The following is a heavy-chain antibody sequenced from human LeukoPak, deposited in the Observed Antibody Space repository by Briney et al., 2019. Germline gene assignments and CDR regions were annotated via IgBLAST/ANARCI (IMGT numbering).Heavy chain of an antibody. J-gene: IGHJ4*02. CDR3: ASGANTVTNHDY. D-gene: IGHD4-17*01. CDR1: GGTFSSYA. V-gene: IGHV1-69*04. Sequence: ASVKVSCKASGGTFSSYAISWVRQAPGQGLEWMGRIIPILGIANYAQKFQGRVTITADKSTSTAYMELSSPRSEDTAVYYCASGANTVTNHDYWGQGTLVTVSS. CDR2: IIPILGIA.